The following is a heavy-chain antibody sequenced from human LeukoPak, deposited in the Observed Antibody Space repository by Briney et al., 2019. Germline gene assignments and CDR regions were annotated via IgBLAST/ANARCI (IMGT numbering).Heavy chain of an antibody. CDR3: ARGVPAAHMNYDSSGYYRQYFDY. Sequence: PSETLSLTCAVYGGSFSGYYWSWIRQPPGKGLEWIGEINHSGSTNYNPSLKSRVTISVDTSKNQFSLELSSVTAADTAVYYCARGVPAAHMNYDSSGYYRQYFDYWGQGTLVTVSS. CDR1: GGSFSGYY. CDR2: INHSGST. J-gene: IGHJ4*02. D-gene: IGHD3-22*01. V-gene: IGHV4-34*01.